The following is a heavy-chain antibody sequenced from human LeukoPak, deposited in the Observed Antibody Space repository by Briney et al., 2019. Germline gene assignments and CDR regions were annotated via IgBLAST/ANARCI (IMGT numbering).Heavy chain of an antibody. CDR1: AFTFSVYS. CDR3: AREIRGGTFDY. J-gene: IGHJ4*02. V-gene: IGHV3-48*02. CDR2: ISSSSTTI. Sequence: GGSLRLSCAASAFTFSVYSMNWVRQAPGKGMEWVSYISSSSTTIYYADSVKGRFTISRDNAKNSLHLQMNSLRDEDTAVYYCAREIRGGTFDYWGQGTLVTVSS. D-gene: IGHD3-10*01.